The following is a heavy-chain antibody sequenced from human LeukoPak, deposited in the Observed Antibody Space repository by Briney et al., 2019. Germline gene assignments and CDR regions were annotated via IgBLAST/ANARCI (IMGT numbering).Heavy chain of an antibody. Sequence: SETLSLTCTVSSGSISSYYWSWIRQPPGKGLEWIGYIYYSGSTNYNPSLKSRVTISVDTSKNHFSLKLSSVTAADTAVYYCARAQCDWGRGANCDIEGNNYFDYWGQGTLVTVSS. D-gene: IGHD4/OR15-4a*01. V-gene: IGHV4-59*01. CDR2: IYYSGST. J-gene: IGHJ4*02. CDR1: SGSISSYY. CDR3: ARAQCDWGRGANCDIEGNNYFDY.